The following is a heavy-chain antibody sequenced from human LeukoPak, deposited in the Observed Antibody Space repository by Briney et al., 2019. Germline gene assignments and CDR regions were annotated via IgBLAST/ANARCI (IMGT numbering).Heavy chain of an antibody. CDR3: AKGGWIAAAGGYFDY. CDR1: GFTFSSYA. CDR2: ISGSGGST. V-gene: IGHV3-23*01. Sequence: GGSLRLSCAASGFTFSSYAMSWVRQAPGKGLEWVSAISGSGGSTYYADSVKGRFTISRDNSKNTLYLHMNSLRAEDTAVYYCAKGGWIAAAGGYFDYWGQGTLVTVSS. J-gene: IGHJ4*02. D-gene: IGHD6-13*01.